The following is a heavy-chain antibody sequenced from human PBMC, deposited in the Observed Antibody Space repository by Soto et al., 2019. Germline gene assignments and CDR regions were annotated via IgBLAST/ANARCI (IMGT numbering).Heavy chain of an antibody. J-gene: IGHJ6*02. CDR1: GFNFDDYA. D-gene: IGHD2-2*01. CDR3: AKSNGYCTTTTCLTSMDI. Sequence: EVQLVESGGGLVQPGRSLRLSCVASGFNFDDYAMNWVRQAPGKGLEWVSGISWNSNDIGYADSVKGRFTISRDNAKNSLYLQMNSLRAEDAALYFCAKSNGYCTTTTCLTSMDIWGQGTTVTVSS. V-gene: IGHV3-9*01. CDR2: ISWNSNDI.